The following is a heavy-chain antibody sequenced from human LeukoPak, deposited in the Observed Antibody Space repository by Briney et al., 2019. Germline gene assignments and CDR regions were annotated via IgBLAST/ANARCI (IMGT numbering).Heavy chain of an antibody. V-gene: IGHV3-23*01. CDR2: ISASGGST. CDR3: AKLCSGGSCYWNY. D-gene: IGHD2-15*01. CDR1: GFTFSSYA. Sequence: GGSLRLSCSASGFTFSSYAMSWVRQAPGKGLEWVSGISASGGSTDYADSVKGRFTISRDNSKNTLYLQMNSLRAEGTAVYYCAKLCSGGSCYWNYWGQGTLVTVSS. J-gene: IGHJ4*02.